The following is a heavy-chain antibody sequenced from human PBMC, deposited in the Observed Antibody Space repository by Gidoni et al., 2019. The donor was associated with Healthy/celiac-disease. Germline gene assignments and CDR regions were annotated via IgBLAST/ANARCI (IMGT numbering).Heavy chain of an antibody. CDR1: GGTFSSYA. J-gene: IGHJ3*02. CDR2: IIPIFGTA. CDR3: ALGGSGTTDFDI. D-gene: IGHD1-1*01. Sequence: VQMVQSGAEVKKPGSSVRVSCKAAGGTFSSYASSWVRQATEQGLEWMGGIIPIFGTANYAQKFQGSVTITADKSTSTAYMELSSPISEDTAVYYCALGGSGTTDFDIWGQGTMVTVSS. V-gene: IGHV1-69*06.